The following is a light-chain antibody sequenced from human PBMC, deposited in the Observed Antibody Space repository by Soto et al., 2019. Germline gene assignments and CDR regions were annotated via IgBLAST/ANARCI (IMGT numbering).Light chain of an antibody. CDR3: SLYTSENAYV. J-gene: IGLJ1*01. Sequence: QSVLTQPASVSGSPGQSITISCTGTSSDVGAYNFVSWHQQHPGKAPKLMIYNVYDRPSGISYRFSGSKSGNTASLTISGLQAEDEADYYCSLYTSENAYVFGTGTKVTVL. CDR2: NVY. CDR1: SSDVGAYNF. V-gene: IGLV2-14*03.